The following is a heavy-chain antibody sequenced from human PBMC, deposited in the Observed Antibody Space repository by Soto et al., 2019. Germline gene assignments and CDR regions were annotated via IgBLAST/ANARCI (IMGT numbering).Heavy chain of an antibody. CDR2: IYDTGISGYTPST. CDR3: ARGEDAFFYYGLDV. V-gene: IGHV4-59*01. Sequence: LSLTCTVSGGSITSSYWSWIRRPPGKGLEWIAYIYDTGISGYTPSTSYNPSLKSRVTMSVDTSKSQFPLKLTSVTAADTAVYYCARGEDAFFYYGLDVWGQGITVTVSS. J-gene: IGHJ6*02. CDR1: GGSITSSY.